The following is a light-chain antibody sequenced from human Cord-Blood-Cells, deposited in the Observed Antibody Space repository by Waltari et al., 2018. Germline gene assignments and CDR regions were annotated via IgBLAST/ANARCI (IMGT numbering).Light chain of an antibody. Sequence: DIVLTRSPATLPLSPGERATLSCRASQSVSSYLAWYQQKPGQAPRLLIYDASNRATVIPARFSGSGSGTDFTLTISSLEPEDFAVYYCQQRSNWPRLTFGGGTKVEIK. CDR2: DAS. CDR3: QQRSNWPRLT. V-gene: IGKV3-11*01. J-gene: IGKJ4*01. CDR1: QSVSSY.